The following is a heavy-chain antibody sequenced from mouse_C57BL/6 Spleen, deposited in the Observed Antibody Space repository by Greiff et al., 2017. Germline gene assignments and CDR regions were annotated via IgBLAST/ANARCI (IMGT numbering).Heavy chain of an antibody. CDR2: IYPGSGST. V-gene: IGHV1-55*01. CDR3: ARRYYSNYVTLFAY. CDR1: GYTFTSYW. D-gene: IGHD2-5*01. J-gene: IGHJ3*01. Sequence: VQLQQSGAELVKPGASVKMSCKASGYTFTSYWITWVKQRPGQGLEWIGDIYPGSGSTNYNEKFKSKATLTVDTSSSTAYMQLSSLTSEDPAVYYCARRYYSNYVTLFAYWGQGTLVTGSA.